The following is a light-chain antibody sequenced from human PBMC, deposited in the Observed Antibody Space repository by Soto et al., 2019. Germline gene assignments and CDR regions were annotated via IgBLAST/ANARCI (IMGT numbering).Light chain of an antibody. CDR2: DAS. CDR1: QSVTTN. Sequence: EVVMTQSPATLSVSPGERVTFSCRASQSVTTNLAWYQHKPGQSPRLLISDASTGASGIPPRFSGSGSGTEFTLTIDRLQSADFATYYCQQSSEATWTFGQGTKVEIK. CDR3: QQSSEATWT. J-gene: IGKJ1*01. V-gene: IGKV3-15*01.